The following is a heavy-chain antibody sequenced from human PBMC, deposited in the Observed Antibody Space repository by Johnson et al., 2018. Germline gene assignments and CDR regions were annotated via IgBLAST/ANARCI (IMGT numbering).Heavy chain of an antibody. CDR2: ISSSSSAT. Sequence: VQLVESGGGLVQPGGSLRLSCAASAFRFSSYSMNWVRQAPGKGLEWISYISSSSSATYYADSVKGRFTISRDNAKNSLYLQMISLGAEDTAMYYCAREPGIVGAIEAFDIWGQGTLVTVSS. CDR1: AFRFSSYS. V-gene: IGHV3-48*01. CDR3: AREPGIVGAIEAFDI. D-gene: IGHD1-26*01. J-gene: IGHJ3*02.